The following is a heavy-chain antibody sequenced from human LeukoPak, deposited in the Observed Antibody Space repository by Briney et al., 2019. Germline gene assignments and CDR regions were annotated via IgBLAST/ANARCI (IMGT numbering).Heavy chain of an antibody. D-gene: IGHD3-22*01. CDR1: GGSISPYS. CDR2: IFYSGST. Sequence: SETLSLTCTVSGGSISPYSWSWIRQPPGKGLEWIGYIFYSGSTNYNPSLKSRVTISVATSKNEFYLELSSVTAADTAVYYCAGDYHDTSGDNYVGGYYYMDVWGKGTTVTVSS. CDR3: AGDYHDTSGDNYVGGYYYMDV. V-gene: IGHV4-59*08. J-gene: IGHJ6*03.